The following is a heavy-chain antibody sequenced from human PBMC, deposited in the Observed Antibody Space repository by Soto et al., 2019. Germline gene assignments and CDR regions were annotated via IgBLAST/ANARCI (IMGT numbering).Heavy chain of an antibody. V-gene: IGHV1-18*01. CDR1: GYTFTCYG. J-gene: IGHJ2*01. Sequence: GASVKVSCKASGYTFTCYGISWVRQAPGQGLEWMGWISAYNGNTNYAQKLQGRVTMTTDTSTSTAYMELRSLRSDDTAVYYCARGRDCSGGSCFDYWYFDLWGRGTLVTVSS. CDR3: ARGRDCSGGSCFDYWYFDL. CDR2: ISAYNGNT. D-gene: IGHD2-15*01.